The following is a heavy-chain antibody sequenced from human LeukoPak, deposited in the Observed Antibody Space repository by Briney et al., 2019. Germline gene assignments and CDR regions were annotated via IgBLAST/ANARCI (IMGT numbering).Heavy chain of an antibody. D-gene: IGHD3-3*01. Sequence: SETLSLTCAVYGGSFSGYYWSWIRQPPGKGLEWIGEINHSGSTNYNPSLKSRVTVSVDTSKNQFSLKLSSVTAADTAVYYCARAIFSYYYYMDVWGKGTTVTVSS. J-gene: IGHJ6*03. CDR3: ARAIFSYYYYMDV. V-gene: IGHV4-34*01. CDR2: INHSGST. CDR1: GGSFSGYY.